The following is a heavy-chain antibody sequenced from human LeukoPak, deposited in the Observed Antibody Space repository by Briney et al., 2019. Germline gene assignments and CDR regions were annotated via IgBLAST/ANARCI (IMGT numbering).Heavy chain of an antibody. Sequence: GASLRLSCAASGFTFSSYAMSWVRQAPGKGLEWVSAISGSGGSTYYADSVKGRFTISRDNSKNTLHLQMNSLRAEDTTVYYCANEAYYYDSSGYYYFDYWGQGTLVTVSS. V-gene: IGHV3-23*01. CDR1: GFTFSSYA. D-gene: IGHD3-22*01. CDR3: ANEAYYYDSSGYYYFDY. J-gene: IGHJ4*02. CDR2: ISGSGGST.